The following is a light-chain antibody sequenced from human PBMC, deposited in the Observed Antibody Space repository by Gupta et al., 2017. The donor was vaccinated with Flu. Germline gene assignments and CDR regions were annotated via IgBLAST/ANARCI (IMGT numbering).Light chain of an antibody. CDR3: QQYNDPHT. Sequence: PGTLSWSPGERATLSCRASESVSNNYFAWYQQKPGQAPRLLIFDASSRGTGIPDRFSGSGSATDFTLTISRLEPEDFAVYHCQQYNDPHTFGQGTRLEIK. V-gene: IGKV3-20*01. CDR2: DAS. CDR1: ESVSNNY. J-gene: IGKJ5*01.